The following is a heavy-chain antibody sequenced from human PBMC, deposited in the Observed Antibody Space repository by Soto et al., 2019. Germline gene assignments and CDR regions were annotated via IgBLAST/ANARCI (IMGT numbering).Heavy chain of an antibody. V-gene: IGHV4-59*01. CDR3: ARGEAAAEDYYYMDV. D-gene: IGHD6-13*01. Sequence: QVQLQESGPGLVKPSETLSLTCTVSGGSISSYYWSWIRQPPGKGLEWIGYIYYSGSTNYNPSLKSRGTISVDTSKNQFSLKLSSVTAADTAVYYCARGEAAAEDYYYMDVWGKGTTVTVSS. CDR1: GGSISSYY. J-gene: IGHJ6*03. CDR2: IYYSGST.